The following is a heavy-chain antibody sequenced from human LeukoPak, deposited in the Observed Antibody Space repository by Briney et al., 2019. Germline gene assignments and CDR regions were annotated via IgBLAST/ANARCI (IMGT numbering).Heavy chain of an antibody. V-gene: IGHV1-8*03. CDR1: GYTFTSYD. J-gene: IGHJ4*02. CDR2: MNPNSGNT. Sequence: ASVKVSCKASGYTFTSYDINWVRQATGQGLEWMGWMNPNSGNTGYAQKFQGRVTITRDMSTSTAYMELSSLRSEDTAVYYCAAGRITKEVDYWGQGTLVTVSS. D-gene: IGHD3-3*01. CDR3: AAGRITKEVDY.